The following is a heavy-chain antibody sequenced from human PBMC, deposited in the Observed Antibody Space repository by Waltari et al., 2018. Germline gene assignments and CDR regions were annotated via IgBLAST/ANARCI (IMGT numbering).Heavy chain of an antibody. CDR1: GGSISSYY. D-gene: IGHD3-3*01. CDR2: IYYSGST. V-gene: IGHV4-59*01. J-gene: IGHJ6*03. Sequence: QVQLQESGPGLVKPSETLSLTCTVSGGSISSYYWSWIRQPPGKGLEWIGYIYYSGSTNYNPSLRSRVTISVDTSKNQFSLKLSSVTAADTAVYYCARITIFGVVRNYYYMDVWGKGTTVTVSS. CDR3: ARITIFGVVRNYYYMDV.